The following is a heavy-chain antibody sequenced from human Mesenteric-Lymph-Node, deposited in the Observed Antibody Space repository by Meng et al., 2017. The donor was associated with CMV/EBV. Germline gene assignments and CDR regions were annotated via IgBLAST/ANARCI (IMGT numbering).Heavy chain of an antibody. V-gene: IGHV3-21*01. CDR3: ARDSRYYYYGMDV. J-gene: IGHJ6*02. CDR1: GFTFSSYS. Sequence: GESLKISCAASGFTFSSYSMNWVRQAPGKGLEWVSSISSSSSYIYYADSVKGRFTISRGNAKNSLYLQMNSLRAEDTAVYYCARDSRYYYYGMDVWGQGTTVTVSS. CDR2: ISSSSSYI.